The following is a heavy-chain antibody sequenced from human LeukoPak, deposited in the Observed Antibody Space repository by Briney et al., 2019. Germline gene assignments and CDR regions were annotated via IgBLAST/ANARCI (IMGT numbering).Heavy chain of an antibody. J-gene: IGHJ5*02. CDR3: ARASYYYDSSGYYYLNWFDP. V-gene: IGHV4-39*07. D-gene: IGHD3-22*01. Sequence: SETLSLTCTVSGGSISSSSYYWGWIRQPPGKGLEWIGSIYYSGSTYYNPSLKSRVTISVDTSKNQFSLKLSSVTAADTAVYYCARASYYYDSSGYYYLNWFDPWGQGTLVTVSS. CDR1: GGSISSSSYY. CDR2: IYYSGST.